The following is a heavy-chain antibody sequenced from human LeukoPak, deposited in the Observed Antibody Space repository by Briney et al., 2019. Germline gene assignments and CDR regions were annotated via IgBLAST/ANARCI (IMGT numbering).Heavy chain of an antibody. D-gene: IGHD5-18*01. CDR1: GGSISSYY. Sequence: SETLSLTCTVSGGSISSYYWSWIRQPPGKGLEWIGYIYYSGSTNYNPSLKSRVTISVDTSKNQFSLKLSSVTAADTAVYYCARAFGYSYVSYFDYWGQGTLVTVSS. J-gene: IGHJ4*02. V-gene: IGHV4-59*01. CDR3: ARAFGYSYVSYFDY. CDR2: IYYSGST.